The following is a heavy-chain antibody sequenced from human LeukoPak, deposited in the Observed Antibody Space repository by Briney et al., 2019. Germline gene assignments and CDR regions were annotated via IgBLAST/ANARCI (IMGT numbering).Heavy chain of an antibody. J-gene: IGHJ4*02. D-gene: IGHD1-7*01. V-gene: IGHV4-4*07. Sequence: SETLSLTCTVAGASISDYFWNWIRQPAGRGLEWIGRIDTSGTAKYNSSLKSRVTISVDTSKNQFSLRLSSAAAADTAIYYCARGTKKTVYRTLDYWGQGILVTVSS. CDR2: IDTSGTA. CDR3: ARGTKKTVYRTLDY. CDR1: GASISDYF.